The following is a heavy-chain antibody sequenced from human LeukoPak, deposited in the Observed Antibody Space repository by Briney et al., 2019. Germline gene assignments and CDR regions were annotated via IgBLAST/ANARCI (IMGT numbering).Heavy chain of an antibody. CDR1: GGTFSSYA. D-gene: IGHD4-23*01. V-gene: IGHV1-69*13. CDR2: IIPIFGTA. Sequence: SVKVSSKASGGTFSSYAISWVRLAPGQGLEWMGGIIPIFGTANYAQKFQGRVTITADESTSTAYMGLSSLRSEDTAVYYCARPTLVQYGGFDYWGQGTLVTVSS. J-gene: IGHJ4*02. CDR3: ARPTLVQYGGFDY.